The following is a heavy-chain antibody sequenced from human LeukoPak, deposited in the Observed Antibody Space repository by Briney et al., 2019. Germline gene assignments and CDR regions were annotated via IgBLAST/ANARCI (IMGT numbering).Heavy chain of an antibody. CDR2: IYHSGST. V-gene: IGHV4-38-2*01. CDR1: GYSSSSGYY. J-gene: IGHJ4*02. CDR3: ARLPFAYDYSIPDFDH. Sequence: SETLSLTCAVSGYSSSSGYYWGWIRQPPGKGLEWIGSIYHSGSTYYNPSLKSRVTISVDTSKNQFSLNLYSVTAADTALYYCARLPFAYDYSIPDFDHWGQGTLVTVSS. D-gene: IGHD4-11*01.